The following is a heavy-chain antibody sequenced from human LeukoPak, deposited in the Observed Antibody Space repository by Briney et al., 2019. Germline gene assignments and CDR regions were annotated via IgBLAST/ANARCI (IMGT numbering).Heavy chain of an antibody. D-gene: IGHD2-2*01. Sequence: ASVKVSCKASGYTFTSYYMHWVRQAPGQGLEWMGIINPSGGSTSYAQKFQGRVTMTRDTSTSTVYMELSSLRSEDTAVYYCARAPPHCSSTSCPFDYWGQGTLVTASS. CDR2: INPSGGST. J-gene: IGHJ4*02. V-gene: IGHV1-46*01. CDR3: ARAPPHCSSTSCPFDY. CDR1: GYTFTSYY.